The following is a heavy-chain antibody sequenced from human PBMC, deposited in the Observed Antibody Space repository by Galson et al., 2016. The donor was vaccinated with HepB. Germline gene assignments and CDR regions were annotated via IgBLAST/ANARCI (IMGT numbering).Heavy chain of an antibody. D-gene: IGHD1-26*01. CDR2: IYPGDSDT. Sequence: QSGAEVKKPGESLKISCKGSGYSFTSYWIGWVRQMPGKGLEWMGIIYPGDSDTRSSPSFQGPVTLSAHTAISTAYLQWSSLKASDTAMYYCAIPKMGAIGGMDVWGQGTTVTVSS. J-gene: IGHJ6*02. CDR3: AIPKMGAIGGMDV. CDR1: GYSFTSYW. V-gene: IGHV5-51*01.